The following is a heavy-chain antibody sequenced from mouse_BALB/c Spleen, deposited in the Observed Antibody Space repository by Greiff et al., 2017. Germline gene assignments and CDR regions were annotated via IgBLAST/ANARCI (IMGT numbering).Heavy chain of an antibody. J-gene: IGHJ2*01. D-gene: IGHD2-1*01. V-gene: IGHV5-9-4*01. CDR2: ISSGGSYT. CDR1: GFTFSSYA. Sequence: EVNVVESGGGLVKPGGSLKLSCAASGFTFSSYAMSWVRQSPEKRLEWVAEISSGGSYTYYPDTVTGRFTISRDNAKNTLYLEMSSLRSEDTAMYYCARDNGNFYFDYWGQGTTLTVSS. CDR3: ARDNGNFYFDY.